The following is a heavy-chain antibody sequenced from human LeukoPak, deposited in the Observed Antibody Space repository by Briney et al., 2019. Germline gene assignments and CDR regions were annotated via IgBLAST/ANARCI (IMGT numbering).Heavy chain of an antibody. Sequence: SETLSLTCTVSGGSISSSSYYWGWIRQPPGKGLEWIGSIYYSGSTNYNPSLKSRVTISVDTSKNHFSLKLSSVTAADTAVYYCARSYFESRLAATYDYWGQGTLVTVSS. CDR1: GGSISSSSYY. CDR2: IYYSGST. J-gene: IGHJ4*02. D-gene: IGHD2-15*01. V-gene: IGHV4-39*07. CDR3: ARSYFESRLAATYDY.